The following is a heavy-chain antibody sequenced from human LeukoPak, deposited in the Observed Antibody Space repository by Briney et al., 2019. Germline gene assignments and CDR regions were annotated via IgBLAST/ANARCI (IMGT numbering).Heavy chain of an antibody. CDR2: IRGSGGSI. Sequence: PGGSLRLYCAASGFIFSDYYMTWIRQAPGEGLEWLSYIRGSGGSIYYTDSVKGRFTITRDNAKNSLYLQMNSLRAEDTAVYYCARFQRNWFDPWGQGALVIVSS. D-gene: IGHD2-2*01. CDR1: GFIFSDYY. V-gene: IGHV3-11*01. J-gene: IGHJ5*02. CDR3: ARFQRNWFDP.